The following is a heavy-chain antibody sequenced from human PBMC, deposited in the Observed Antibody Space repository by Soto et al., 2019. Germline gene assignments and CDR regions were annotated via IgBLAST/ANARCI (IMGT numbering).Heavy chain of an antibody. J-gene: IGHJ4*02. CDR3: ARGYCSSTCCISFLGFDY. D-gene: IGHD2-2*01. CDR1: GYTFTSYY. CDR2: INPSGGST. V-gene: IGHV1-46*03. Sequence: QVQLVQSGAEVKKPGASVKVSCKASGYTFTSYYMHWVRQAPGQGLEWMGIINPSGGSTSYAQKFQVRVTMTKDTCTSTVYMELNSLRSEDTAVYYCARGYCSSTCCISFLGFDYWGQGTLVTVSS.